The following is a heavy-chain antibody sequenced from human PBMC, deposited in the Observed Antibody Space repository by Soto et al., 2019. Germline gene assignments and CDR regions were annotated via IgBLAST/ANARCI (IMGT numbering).Heavy chain of an antibody. D-gene: IGHD6-19*01. Sequence: PGGSLRVSCGSYRFTLSSYSMRWRRHAPGRGLEWVANTRQGGGPSYLVDSLQVRFTISRENAKNSVYLQMNRLRAADPDVYYCVRDGSTGWHFDSWGQGTLVTVSS. CDR3: VRDGSTGWHFDS. J-gene: IGHJ4*02. V-gene: IGHV3-7*01. CDR1: RFTLSSYS. CDR2: TRQGGGPS.